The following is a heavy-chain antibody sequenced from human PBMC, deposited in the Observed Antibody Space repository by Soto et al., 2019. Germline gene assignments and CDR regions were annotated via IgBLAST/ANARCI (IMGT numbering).Heavy chain of an antibody. Sequence: ASVKVSCKTSGYKFIDYYIHWVRQAPGEGLEWMGWVNPDSGLAYFAQKFQGRVTMTGDTSITTAFLELSRLISDDTAVYYCVRGLDYATFDYWGQGSLVTDSS. J-gene: IGHJ4*02. D-gene: IGHD4-17*01. CDR2: VNPDSGLA. CDR1: GYKFIDYY. CDR3: VRGLDYATFDY. V-gene: IGHV1-2*02.